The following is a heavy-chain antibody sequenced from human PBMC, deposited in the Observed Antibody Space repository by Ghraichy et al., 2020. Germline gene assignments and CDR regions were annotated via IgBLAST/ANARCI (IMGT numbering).Heavy chain of an antibody. CDR1: QYSFTTFW. CDR2: IYPGDSDT. Sequence: GGSLRLSCQGSQYSFTTFWIGWARQKPGKGLEWMGIIYPGDSDTRYIPSFQGQVRFSADKSISTAYMQWTSLRASDSAMYFCARLGYCSSGSCAVDHWGQGTLVTVSS. V-gene: IGHV5-51*01. CDR3: ARLGYCSSGSCAVDH. J-gene: IGHJ5*02. D-gene: IGHD2-15*01.